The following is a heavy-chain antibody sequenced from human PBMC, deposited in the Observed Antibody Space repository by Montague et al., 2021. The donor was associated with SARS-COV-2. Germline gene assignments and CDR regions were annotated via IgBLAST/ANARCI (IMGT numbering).Heavy chain of an antibody. CDR1: GDSINSDTAL. V-gene: IGHV4-39*01. CDR3: ARHDHTDFGNPNWLDP. CDR2: MVYSGRN. J-gene: IGHJ5*02. D-gene: IGHD5-18*01. Sequence: SETLSLTCTVSGDSINSDTALWGWVRQSPGKGLEWIGSMVYSGRNFYNGALRSRLTISVDTSKNQFSLELRAVTAADTGLYYCARHDHTDFGNPNWLDPWGQGTLVTVSS.